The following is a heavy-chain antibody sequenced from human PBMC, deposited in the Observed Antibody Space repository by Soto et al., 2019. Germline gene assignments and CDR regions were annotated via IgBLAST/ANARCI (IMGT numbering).Heavy chain of an antibody. CDR1: GGTFCSQG. Sequence: SVKVSCKASGGTFCSQGIAWVRQAPGQGLEWMGGFIAMLGTPTYAKKVQGRATISADESLTSSYLELRSLRSEATGVYFCARGAMGNFDYWGQGTVVTVSS. D-gene: IGHD5-18*01. CDR3: ARGAMGNFDY. V-gene: IGHV1-69*13. J-gene: IGHJ4*02. CDR2: FIAMLGTP.